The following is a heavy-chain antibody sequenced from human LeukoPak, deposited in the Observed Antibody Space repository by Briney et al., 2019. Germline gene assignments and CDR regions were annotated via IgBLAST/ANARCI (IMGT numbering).Heavy chain of an antibody. J-gene: IGHJ4*02. CDR3: AKDPSGTYCGDY. CDR1: GFTFSSFA. Sequence: GGSLRLSCAASGFTFSSFAMHWVRQAPGEGLGWVAFIRYDGNSKYYADSVKGRFTVSRDNSKNTLYLQMNSLRDEDTALYYCAKDPSGTYCGDYWGQGTLVTVSS. V-gene: IGHV3-30*02. D-gene: IGHD1-7*01. CDR2: IRYDGNSK.